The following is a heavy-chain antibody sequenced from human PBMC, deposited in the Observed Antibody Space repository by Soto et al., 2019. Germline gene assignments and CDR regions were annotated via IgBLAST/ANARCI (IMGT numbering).Heavy chain of an antibody. D-gene: IGHD3-22*01. CDR1: GYTFTSYG. J-gene: IGHJ6*02. CDR3: ARGGLVVMGDYYYYGMDV. V-gene: IGHV1-18*01. Sequence: ASVTVSCKASGYTFTSYGISWVRQAPGQGLEWMGWISAYNGNTNYAQKLQGRVTMTTDTSTSTAYMELRSLRSDDTAVYYCARGGLVVMGDYYYYGMDVWGQGTTVTVSS. CDR2: ISAYNGNT.